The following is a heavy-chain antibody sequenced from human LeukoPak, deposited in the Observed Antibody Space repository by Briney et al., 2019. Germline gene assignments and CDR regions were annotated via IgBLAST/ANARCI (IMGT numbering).Heavy chain of an antibody. CDR1: GCSIRSYY. V-gene: IGHV4-59*01. CDR3: ARGGGVGYYYYYMDV. J-gene: IGHJ6*03. D-gene: IGHD1-26*01. Sequence: PSETLSLTCTVSGCSIRSYYWSWIRQPPGKGLEWIGYIYYSGSTNYNPSLRSRVTISVDTSKNQFSLKLSSVTAADTAVYYCARGGGVGYYYYYMDVWGKGTTVTISS. CDR2: IYYSGST.